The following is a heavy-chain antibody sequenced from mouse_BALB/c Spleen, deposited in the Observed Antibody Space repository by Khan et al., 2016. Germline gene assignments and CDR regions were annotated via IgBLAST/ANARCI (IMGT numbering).Heavy chain of an antibody. Sequence: VQLQQSGAELVKPGASVKLSCTASGFNIKDTYMHWVKQRPEQGLEWIGRIDPANGNTKYDPKFQGKATITADTSSNTAYLQLSSLTSEYTDVYYWARGTRRVTPFADWGQGTLVTVAA. CDR2: IDPANGNT. CDR3: ARGTRRVTPFAD. J-gene: IGHJ3*01. V-gene: IGHV14-3*02. CDR1: GFNIKDTY. D-gene: IGHD2-10*02.